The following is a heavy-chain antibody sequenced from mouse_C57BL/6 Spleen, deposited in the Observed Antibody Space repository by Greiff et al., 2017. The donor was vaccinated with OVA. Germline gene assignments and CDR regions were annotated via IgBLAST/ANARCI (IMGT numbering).Heavy chain of an antibody. V-gene: IGHV2-9-1*01. Sequence: VQGVESGPGLVAPSQSLSITCTVSGFSLTSYAISWVRQPPGTGLEWLGVIWTGGGTNYNSALKSRLSISKDNSKSQVFLKMNSLQTDDTARYYCARSSYDYGAWFAYWGQGTLVTVSA. D-gene: IGHD2-4*01. CDR1: GFSLTSYA. CDR2: IWTGGGT. CDR3: ARSSYDYGAWFAY. J-gene: IGHJ3*01.